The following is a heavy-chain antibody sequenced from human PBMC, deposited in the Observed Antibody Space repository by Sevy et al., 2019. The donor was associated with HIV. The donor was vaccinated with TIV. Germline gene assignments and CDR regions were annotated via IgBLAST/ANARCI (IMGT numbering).Heavy chain of an antibody. CDR3: AKVDVVVPVADYGLDV. CDR2: ISRSGSST. CDR1: GFTLSSYV. V-gene: IGHV3-23*01. J-gene: IGHJ6*02. D-gene: IGHD2-2*01. Sequence: GESLKISCAASGFTLSSYVMSWVRQAPGKGLEWVSSISRSGSSTDYADSVKGRFTISRDNSMNTLYLQMNSLRAEDTAVYYCAKVDVVVPVADYGLDVWGQGTTVTVSS.